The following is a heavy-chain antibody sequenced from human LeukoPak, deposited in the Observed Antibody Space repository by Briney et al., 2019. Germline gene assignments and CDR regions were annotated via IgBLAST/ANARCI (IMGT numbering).Heavy chain of an antibody. J-gene: IGHJ4*02. CDR1: VYTLIDYY. Sequence: GASVNVSCKPSVYTLIDYYMHWVRQAPGQGLEWMGWINPNSGGTNYAQKFQGRVTMTRDRSISTAYMELSRLRSDDTAVYYCAKGHTIRSFDSWGQGTLVTVSS. CDR3: AKGHTIRSFDS. D-gene: IGHD1-14*01. V-gene: IGHV1-2*02. CDR2: INPNSGGT.